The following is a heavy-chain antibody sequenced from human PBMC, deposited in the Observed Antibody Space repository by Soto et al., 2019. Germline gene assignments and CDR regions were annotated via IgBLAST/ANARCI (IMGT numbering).Heavy chain of an antibody. CDR2: IIPISGTA. D-gene: IGHD2-2*01. CDR1: GGTFSSYA. J-gene: IGHJ6*02. V-gene: IGHV1-69*01. CDR3: ARSQGSSTSLEIYYYYYYGMDV. Sequence: QVQLVQSGAEVKKPGSSVKVSCKDSGGTFSSYAISWVRQAPGQGLEWMGGIIPISGTANYAQKFQGSVTITADESTSTAYMELSSLRSEDTAVYYCARSQGSSTSLEIYYYYYYGMDVWGQGTTVTVSS.